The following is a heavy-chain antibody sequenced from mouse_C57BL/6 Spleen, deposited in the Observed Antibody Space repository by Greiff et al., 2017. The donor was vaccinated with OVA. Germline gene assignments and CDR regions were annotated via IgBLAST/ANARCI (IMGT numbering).Heavy chain of an antibody. Sequence: EVKLMESGGGLVKPGGSLKLSCSASGFTFSSYAMSWVRQTPEKRLEWVATISDGGSYTYYPDNVKGRFTISRDNAKNNLYLQMSHLKSEDTAMYYWARGGDGNYFDYWGQGTTLTVSS. CDR1: GFTFSSYA. D-gene: IGHD1-1*01. J-gene: IGHJ2*01. CDR2: ISDGGSYT. CDR3: ARGGDGNYFDY. V-gene: IGHV5-4*03.